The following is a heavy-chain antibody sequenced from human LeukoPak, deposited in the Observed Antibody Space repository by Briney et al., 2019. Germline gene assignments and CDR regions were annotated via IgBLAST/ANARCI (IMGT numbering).Heavy chain of an antibody. J-gene: IGHJ4*02. CDR3: ARDSRSSSLK. CDR2: ISYDGSNK. Sequence: PGGSLRLSCAASGFTFSSYAMHWVRQAPGKGLEWVAVISYDGSNKYYADSVKGRFTISRDNSKNTLYLQMNSLRAEGTAVYYCARDSRSSSLKWGQGTLVTVSS. V-gene: IGHV3-30*04. D-gene: IGHD6-13*01. CDR1: GFTFSSYA.